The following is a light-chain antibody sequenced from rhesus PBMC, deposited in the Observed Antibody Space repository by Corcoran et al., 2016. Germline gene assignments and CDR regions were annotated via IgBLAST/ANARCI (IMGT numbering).Light chain of an antibody. J-gene: IGKJ1*01. CDR3: LQSSNWPRT. V-gene: IGKV3-24*04. CDR2: GAS. CDR1: QSVSSY. Sequence: EIVMTQSPATLALSPGERATLSCRASQSVSSYLAWYQQKPGQAPRLLIYGASSRATAIPDRFSGGGSGTEFTLTISSLGPGDVGVYFCLQSSNWPRTVGQGTKVEIK.